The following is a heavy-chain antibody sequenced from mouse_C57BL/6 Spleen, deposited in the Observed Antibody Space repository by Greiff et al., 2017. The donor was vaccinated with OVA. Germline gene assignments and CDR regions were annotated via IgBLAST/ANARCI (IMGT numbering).Heavy chain of an antibody. Sequence: VKLQQPGAELVRPGTSVKLSCKASGYTFTSSWMHWVKQRPGQGLEWIGVIDPSDSYTNYNQKFKGKATLTVDTSSSTAYMQLSSLTAEDSAVYYCARCYFDVWGTGTTVTVSS. CDR2: IDPSDSYT. CDR1: GYTFTSSW. CDR3: ARCYFDV. V-gene: IGHV1-59*01. J-gene: IGHJ1*03.